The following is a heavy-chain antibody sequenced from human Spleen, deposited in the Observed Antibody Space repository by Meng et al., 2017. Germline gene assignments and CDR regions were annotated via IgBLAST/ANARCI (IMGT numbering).Heavy chain of an antibody. J-gene: IGHJ4*02. V-gene: IGHV3-30*01. D-gene: IGHD3-22*01. CDR3: VRVLNYYDN. Sequence: GESLKISCVASGFTFSSYAMHWVRQAPGKGLEWVAVTSYDGTNKYYADSVKGRFTISRDNFENTLYLQMNSLRAEDTAVYYCVRVLNYYDNWGQGPLATVSS. CDR2: TSYDGTNK. CDR1: GFTFSSYA.